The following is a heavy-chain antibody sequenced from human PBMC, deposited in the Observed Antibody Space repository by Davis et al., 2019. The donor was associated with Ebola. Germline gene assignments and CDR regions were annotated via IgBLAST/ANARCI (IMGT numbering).Heavy chain of an antibody. V-gene: IGHV4-59*01. CDR2: LYYSGST. Sequence: SETLSLTCTVSGGSISSYYWSWIRQPPGKGLEWIGYLYYSGSTNYNPSLKSRVTISVDTSKNQFSLNLRSVTAADTAVYYCARDGNGDYTRDYVFDIWGRGTMFTVSS. CDR1: GGSISSYY. J-gene: IGHJ3*02. D-gene: IGHD4-17*01. CDR3: ARDGNGDYTRDYVFDI.